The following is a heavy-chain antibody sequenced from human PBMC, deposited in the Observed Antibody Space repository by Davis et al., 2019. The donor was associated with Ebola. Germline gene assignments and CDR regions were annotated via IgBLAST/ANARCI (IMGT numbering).Heavy chain of an antibody. CDR1: GFTVSSYW. D-gene: IGHD6-19*01. V-gene: IGHV3-74*01. CDR3: AAPRDSGWYYFYGLDV. J-gene: IGHJ6*02. Sequence: PGGSLRLSCAASGFTVSSYWMHWVRQAPGKGLVWVSRINSGGSSINYADSVKGRFSISRDNAKNTVYLEMNRLRAEDTAVYYCAAPRDSGWYYFYGLDVWGQGTKVTVSS. CDR2: INSGGSSI.